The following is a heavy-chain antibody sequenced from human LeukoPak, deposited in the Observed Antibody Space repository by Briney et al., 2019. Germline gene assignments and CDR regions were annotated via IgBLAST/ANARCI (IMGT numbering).Heavy chain of an antibody. CDR3: ASGPIAAAGTLWQTADAFDI. CDR1: GGSISSSSYH. V-gene: IGHV4-39*01. Sequence: SETLSLTCTVSGGSISSSSYHWGWIRQPPGKGLEWIGSIYYSGSTYNNPSLKSRVTISVDTSKNQFSLKLSSVTAADTAVYYCASGPIAAAGTLWQTADAFDIWGQGTMVTVSS. J-gene: IGHJ3*02. CDR2: IYYSGST. D-gene: IGHD6-13*01.